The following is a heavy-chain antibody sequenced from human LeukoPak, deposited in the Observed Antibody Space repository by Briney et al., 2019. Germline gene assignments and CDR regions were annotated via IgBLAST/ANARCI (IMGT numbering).Heavy chain of an antibody. CDR3: ARIITGTYFDWFDP. CDR2: GHTSGTT. J-gene: IGHJ5*02. Sequence: PSKTLSLTCTVSGVSISGVSISSYYWSWIRQPAGKGLEWIGRGHTSGTTHYSPSLKSRVTMSVDTSKNQFPLRPNSVTAADTAVYYCARIITGTYFDWFDPWGQGTLVTVSS. D-gene: IGHD1-7*01. V-gene: IGHV4-4*07. CDR1: GVSISGVSISSYY.